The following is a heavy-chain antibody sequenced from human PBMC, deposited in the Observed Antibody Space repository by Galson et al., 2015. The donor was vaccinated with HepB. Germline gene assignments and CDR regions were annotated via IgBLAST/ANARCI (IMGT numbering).Heavy chain of an antibody. CDR2: IIPIFGTA. CDR3: SGCSGGSCYPSNVYYYMDV. Sequence: SVKVSCKASGGTFSSYAISWVRQAPGQGLEWMGGIIPIFGTANYAQKFQGRVTITADESTSTAYMELSSLRSEDTAVYYCSGCSGGSCYPSNVYYYMDVWGKGTTVTVSS. CDR1: GGTFSSYA. V-gene: IGHV1-69*13. D-gene: IGHD2-15*01. J-gene: IGHJ6*03.